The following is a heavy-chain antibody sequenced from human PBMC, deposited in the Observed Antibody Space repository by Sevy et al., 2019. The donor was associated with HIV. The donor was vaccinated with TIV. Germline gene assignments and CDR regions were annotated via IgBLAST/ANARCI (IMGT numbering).Heavy chain of an antibody. Sequence: QSQTLSLTCAISGDSVSSTSVAWYWIRQSPSRGLEWLGRTYYRSKWYNDYAVSVKGRITVNPDTSKNQFSLHLNSVTPEDTAVYYCARASPPYNYDFDYWGQRILVTVSS. CDR1: GDSVSSTSVA. J-gene: IGHJ4*02. V-gene: IGHV6-1*01. CDR3: ARASPPYNYDFDY. D-gene: IGHD3-10*01. CDR2: TYYRSKWYN.